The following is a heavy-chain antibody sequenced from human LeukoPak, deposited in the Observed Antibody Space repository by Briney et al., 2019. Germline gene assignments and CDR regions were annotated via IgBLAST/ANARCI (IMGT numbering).Heavy chain of an antibody. CDR3: ARENRVGAPYYFDY. CDR2: ISSSSSYT. Sequence: GGSLRLSCAASGFTFSDYYMSWIRQAPGKGLEWVSYISSSSSYTNYADSVKGRFTISRDNAKNSLYLQMTSLRAEDTAVYYCARENRVGAPYYFDYWGQGTLVTVSS. J-gene: IGHJ4*02. D-gene: IGHD1-26*01. CDR1: GFTFSDYY. V-gene: IGHV3-11*05.